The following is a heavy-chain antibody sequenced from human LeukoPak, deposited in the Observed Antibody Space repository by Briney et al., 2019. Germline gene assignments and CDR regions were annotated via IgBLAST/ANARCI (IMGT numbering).Heavy chain of an antibody. Sequence: SETLSLTCTVSGGSISSGSYYWSWIRQPAGKGLEWIGRIYTSGSTNYNPSLKSRVTISVDASKNQFSLKLSSVTAADTAVYYCARGSRYYYGSGSYLIDYWGQGTLVTVSS. V-gene: IGHV4-61*02. D-gene: IGHD3-10*01. J-gene: IGHJ4*02. CDR3: ARGSRYYYGSGSYLIDY. CDR1: GGSISSGSYY. CDR2: IYTSGST.